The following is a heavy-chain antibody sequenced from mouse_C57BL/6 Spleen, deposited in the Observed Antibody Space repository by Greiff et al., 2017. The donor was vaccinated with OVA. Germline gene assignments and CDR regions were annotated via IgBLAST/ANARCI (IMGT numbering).Heavy chain of an antibody. Sequence: QVQLKQPGAELVKPGASVKLSCKASGYAFSSSWMNWVKQRPGKGLEWIGRIYPGDGDINYNGKVKGKGTLTADKSSSTAYMQLSSLTSEDSAVYFCARWELRGYYFDYWGQGTTLTVSS. V-gene: IGHV1-82*01. CDR3: ARWELRGYYFDY. D-gene: IGHD2-1*01. J-gene: IGHJ2*01. CDR1: GYAFSSSW. CDR2: IYPGDGDI.